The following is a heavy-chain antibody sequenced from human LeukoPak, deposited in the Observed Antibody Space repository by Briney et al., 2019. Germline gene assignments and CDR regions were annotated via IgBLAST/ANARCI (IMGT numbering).Heavy chain of an antibody. CDR3: AKVYSSDP. CDR2: IRYDGRNK. D-gene: IGHD3-22*01. Sequence: PGGSLRLSCASSGFTFSSYGLHWVRQAPGKGLEWVAFIRYDGRNKYYADSVKGRFTISRDNSKNTLYLQMNSLRAEGTAVYYCAKVYSSDPSGQGTLVTVSS. V-gene: IGHV3-30*02. J-gene: IGHJ5*02. CDR1: GFTFSSYG.